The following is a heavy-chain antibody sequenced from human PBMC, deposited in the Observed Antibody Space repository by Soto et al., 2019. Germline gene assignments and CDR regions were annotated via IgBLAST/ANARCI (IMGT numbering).Heavy chain of an antibody. CDR2: ISYSGST. J-gene: IGHJ4*02. CDR3: ATMGTPATGLYYFDY. D-gene: IGHD1-7*01. Sequence: QVQLQESGPGLVKPSQTLSLTCTVSGGSISSGNYYWSWIRQPPGKGLEWIGFISYSGSTYYNASLKSRFTISVDTSKNQFSLHLRFVTAADTAVYYCATMGTPATGLYYFDYWGQGTLVTASS. CDR1: GGSISSGNYY. V-gene: IGHV4-30-4*01.